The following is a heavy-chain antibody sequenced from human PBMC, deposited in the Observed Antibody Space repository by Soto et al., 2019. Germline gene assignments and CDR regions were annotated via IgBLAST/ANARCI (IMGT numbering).Heavy chain of an antibody. J-gene: IGHJ6*02. D-gene: IGHD2-8*02. Sequence: GGSLRLSCAASGFTFDDYTMHWVRQAPGKGLEWVSLISWDGGSTYYADSVKGRFTISRDNSKNSLYLQMNSLRTEDTALYYCATVHAPGGYYYGMDVWGQGTTVTGSS. CDR3: ATVHAPGGYYYGMDV. CDR2: ISWDGGST. CDR1: GFTFDDYT. V-gene: IGHV3-43*01.